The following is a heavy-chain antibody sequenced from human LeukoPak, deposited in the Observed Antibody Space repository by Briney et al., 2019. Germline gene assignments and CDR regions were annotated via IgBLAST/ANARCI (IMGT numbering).Heavy chain of an antibody. CDR3: AKEPEDYYDGRGYSPDY. Sequence: SVKVSCKASVGTFTSYAVSWVRQAAGHGLEWLGGITPLVGVRNYAQQFQGRVTMTADKSTSTVYMELSSLKSADTAVSYCAKEPEDYYDGRGYSPDYWGQGTLVTVSS. CDR2: ITPLVGVR. V-gene: IGHV1-69*10. CDR1: VGTFTSYA. D-gene: IGHD3-22*01. J-gene: IGHJ4*02.